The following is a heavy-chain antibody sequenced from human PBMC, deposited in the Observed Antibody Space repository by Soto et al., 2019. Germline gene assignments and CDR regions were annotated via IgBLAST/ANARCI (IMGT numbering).Heavy chain of an antibody. Sequence: SETLSLTCTVSGGSISSYYWSWIRQPAGKGLEWIGRIYTSGSTNYNPSLKSRVTMSVDTSKNQFSLKLSSVTAADTAVYYCVRDGVPAAEVDIVLMDYYYYVMDVCGQGTTETVYS. J-gene: IGHJ6*02. CDR2: IYTSGST. D-gene: IGHD2-8*01. V-gene: IGHV4-4*07. CDR3: VRDGVPAAEVDIVLMDYYYYVMDV. CDR1: GGSISSYY.